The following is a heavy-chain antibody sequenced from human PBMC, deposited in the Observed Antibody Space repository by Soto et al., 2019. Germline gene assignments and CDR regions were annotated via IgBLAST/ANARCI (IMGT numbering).Heavy chain of an antibody. CDR3: ARASPQRLRLVKRGYYYYMDV. D-gene: IGHD6-19*01. CDR1: GGSFSGYY. V-gene: IGHV4-34*01. J-gene: IGHJ6*03. Sequence: PSETLSLTCAVYGGSFSGYYWSWIRQPPGKGLEWIGEINHSGSTNYNPSLKSRVTISVDTSKNQFSLKLSSVTAADTAVYYCARASPQRLRLVKRGYYYYMDVWGKGTTVTVSS. CDR2: INHSGST.